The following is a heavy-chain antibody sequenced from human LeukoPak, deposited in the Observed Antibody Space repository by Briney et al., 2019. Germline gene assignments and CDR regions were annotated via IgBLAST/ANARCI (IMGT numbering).Heavy chain of an antibody. D-gene: IGHD4-17*01. J-gene: IGHJ4*02. CDR1: GGSISSYY. CDR2: IYTSGST. Sequence: SETLSLTCTVSGGSISSYYWSWIRQPPGKGLEWIGRIYTSGSTNYNPSLKSRVTMSVDTSKNQFSLKLSSVTAADTAVYYCARDANGYGDYLYYFDYWGQGTLVTVSS. V-gene: IGHV4-4*07. CDR3: ARDANGYGDYLYYFDY.